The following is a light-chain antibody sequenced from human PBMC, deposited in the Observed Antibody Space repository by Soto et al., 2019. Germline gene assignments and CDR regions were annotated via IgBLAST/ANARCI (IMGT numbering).Light chain of an antibody. CDR1: QSISSY. CDR3: QQSYSTPGT. V-gene: IGKV1-39*01. J-gene: IGKJ2*02. Sequence: DIQMTQSPSSLSASVGDRVTITCRASQSISSYLNWYQQKPGKAPKLLIYAASSLQSGVPSRFSGSGSGTDFTLTISSLQQEDFATYYCQQSYSTPGTFGQGTKLEIK. CDR2: AAS.